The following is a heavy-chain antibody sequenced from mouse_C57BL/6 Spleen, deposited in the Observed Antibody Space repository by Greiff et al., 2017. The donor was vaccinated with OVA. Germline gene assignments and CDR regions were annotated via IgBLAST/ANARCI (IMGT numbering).Heavy chain of an antibody. Sequence: VQLQQSGPELVKPGASVKISCKASGYAFSSSWMNWVKQRPGKGLEWIGRIYPGDGDTNYNGKFKGKATLTADKSSSTAYMQLSSLTSEDSAVYCCARGDEAWFAYWGQGTLVTVSA. CDR2: IYPGDGDT. CDR3: ARGDEAWFAY. J-gene: IGHJ3*01. CDR1: GYAFSSSW. V-gene: IGHV1-82*01.